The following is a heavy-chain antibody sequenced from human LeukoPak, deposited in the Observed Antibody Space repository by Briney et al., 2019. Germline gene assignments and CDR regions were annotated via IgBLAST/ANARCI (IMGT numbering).Heavy chain of an antibody. CDR1: GGSFSSDDYY. J-gene: IGHJ4*02. D-gene: IGHD4-11*01. Sequence: SETLSLTCTVSGGSFSSDDYYWSWIRQPPGMGLEWIGYIFHSGSAYYNPSLKSRVTISVDRSKNQFSLRLSSVTAADTAVYYCARVREAYTNPFFDYWGQGTLVTVSS. V-gene: IGHV4-30-2*01. CDR3: ARVREAYTNPFFDY. CDR2: IFHSGSA.